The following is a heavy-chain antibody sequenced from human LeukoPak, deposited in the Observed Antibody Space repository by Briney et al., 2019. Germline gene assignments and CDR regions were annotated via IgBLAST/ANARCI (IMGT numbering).Heavy chain of an antibody. CDR1: GGSISSYY. J-gene: IGHJ5*02. V-gene: IGHV4-59*01. D-gene: IGHD3-10*01. CDR3: ARGGYYGSGNDFRFDP. Sequence: PSETLSLTCTVSGGSISSYYGSWIRQSPGKGLECIGCIHYTGSTNYNPSLKSRVTISVDTSKNQFSLKLKSVTAADTAVYYCARGGYYGSGNDFRFDPWGQGTLVTVSS. CDR2: IHYTGST.